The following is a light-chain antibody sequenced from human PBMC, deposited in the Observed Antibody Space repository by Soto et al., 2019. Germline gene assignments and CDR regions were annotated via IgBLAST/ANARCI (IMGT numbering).Light chain of an antibody. J-gene: IGKJ1*01. V-gene: IGKV1-27*01. CDR3: QKYNSAPRT. CDR2: AAS. CDR1: QGISNY. Sequence: DIQMTQSPSSLSASVGDRVTITCRASQGISNYLAWYQQKPGKVPKLLIYAASTLQSGVPSRFSDSGSGTDFTLTISSLQPEDVASYYCQKYNSAPRTFAQEPKVQIK.